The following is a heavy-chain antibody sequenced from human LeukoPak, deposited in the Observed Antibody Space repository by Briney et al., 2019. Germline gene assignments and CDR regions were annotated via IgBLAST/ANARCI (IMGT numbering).Heavy chain of an antibody. J-gene: IGHJ4*02. V-gene: IGHV3-23*01. CDR3: AKDGGQGADY. CDR2: ISGSDGST. CDR1: GFTFSSYG. D-gene: IGHD3-16*01. Sequence: GGSLRLSCAASGFTFSSYGMGWVRQAPGKGLEWVSGISGSDGSTYYADSVKGRFTISRDNSKNTLYLQMNSLRAEDMAVYYCAKDGGQGADYWGQGTLVSVSS.